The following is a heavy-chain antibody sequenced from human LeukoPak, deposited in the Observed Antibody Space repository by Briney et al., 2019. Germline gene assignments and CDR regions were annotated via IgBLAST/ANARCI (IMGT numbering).Heavy chain of an antibody. CDR1: GGSISGHY. D-gene: IGHD3-16*01. Sequence: SETLSLTCTVSGGSISGHYWTWIRQPPGKGLEWIGQIHYSGRPDYNPSLKSRVTISVDTSKNQLSLKVTSVTGADTAVYYCARFGVDYDMDVWGQGTTVTASS. CDR3: ARFGVDYDMDV. J-gene: IGHJ6*02. V-gene: IGHV4-59*11. CDR2: IHYSGRP.